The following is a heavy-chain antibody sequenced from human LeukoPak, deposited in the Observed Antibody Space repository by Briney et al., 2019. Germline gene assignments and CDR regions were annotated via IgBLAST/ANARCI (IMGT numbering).Heavy chain of an antibody. J-gene: IGHJ4*02. V-gene: IGHV3-23*01. CDR3: AKDRLFGVVIDY. Sequence: GSLRLSCAASGFTFSSYAMSWVRQAPGKGLEWVSAISGSGGSTYYADSVKGRFTIPRDNSKNTLYLQMNSLRAEDTAVYYCAKDRLFGVVIDYWGQGTLVTVSS. D-gene: IGHD3-3*01. CDR1: GFTFSSYA. CDR2: ISGSGGST.